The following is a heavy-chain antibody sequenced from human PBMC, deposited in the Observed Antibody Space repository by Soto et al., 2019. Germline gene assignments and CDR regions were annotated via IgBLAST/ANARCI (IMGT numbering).Heavy chain of an antibody. CDR3: VRQAWDGYNVDY. CDR1: GCSFTDFW. CDR2: INPRASYN. Sequence: GGSLNTSCQASGCSFTDFWISWVRQMPGKGLEWMGKINPRASYNSYSPSSQGHVTISADKSIPTAFTQWGILRASDTAMYYCVRQAWDGYNVDYWGQGTLVTVSS. V-gene: IGHV5-10-1*01. J-gene: IGHJ4*02. D-gene: IGHD5-12*01.